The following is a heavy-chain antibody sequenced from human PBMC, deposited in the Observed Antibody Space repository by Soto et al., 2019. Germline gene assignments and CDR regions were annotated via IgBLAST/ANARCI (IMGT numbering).Heavy chain of an antibody. Sequence: QLQLQESGPGLVKPSETLSLTCTVSGGSISSSSYYWGWIRQPPGKGLEWIGSIYYSGSTYYNPSLKSRVTISVDTSKNQFSLKLSSVTAADTAVYYCARLGRCSSTSCYSDYFDYWGQGTLVTVSS. CDR3: ARLGRCSSTSCYSDYFDY. CDR2: IYYSGST. D-gene: IGHD2-2*01. CDR1: GGSISSSSYY. J-gene: IGHJ4*02. V-gene: IGHV4-39*01.